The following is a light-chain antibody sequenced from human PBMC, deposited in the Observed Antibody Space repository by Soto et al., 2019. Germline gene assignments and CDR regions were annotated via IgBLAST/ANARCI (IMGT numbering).Light chain of an antibody. V-gene: IGLV2-8*01. J-gene: IGLJ3*02. Sequence: QSALTQPPSASGSTRQSVTSSCTRTSSDVGAYKYVSWYQQYPGKAPKLMIYEVSRRPSGDPDRFSGSKSGNTASLTVSGLQAEDEADYYCTSYAGSNIWVFGGGTKLTVL. CDR3: TSYAGSNIWV. CDR1: SSDVGAYKY. CDR2: EVS.